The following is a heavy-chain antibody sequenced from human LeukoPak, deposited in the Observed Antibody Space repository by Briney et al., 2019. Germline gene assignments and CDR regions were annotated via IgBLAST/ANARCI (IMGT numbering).Heavy chain of an antibody. V-gene: IGHV3-23*01. CDR1: GFTFSSYA. CDR2: ISGSGGST. Sequence: GGSLRLSCAASGFTFSSYAMSWVRQAPGKGLEWVSAISGSGGSTYYADSVKGRFTISRDNSKNTLYLQMNSLRPEDTAVYYCAKSLVVPAAVDYYYMDVWGKGTTVTVSS. D-gene: IGHD2-2*01. J-gene: IGHJ6*03. CDR3: AKSLVVPAAVDYYYMDV.